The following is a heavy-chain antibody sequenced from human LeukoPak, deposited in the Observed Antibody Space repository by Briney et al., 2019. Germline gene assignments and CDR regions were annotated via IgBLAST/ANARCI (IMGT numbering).Heavy chain of an antibody. CDR2: IWYDGSNK. V-gene: IGHV3-33*06. CDR3: AKDLREQQLEVRTPGDY. Sequence: PAGRSLRLSCAASGFTFSSYGMHWVRQAPGKGLEWVAVIWYDGSNKYYVDSVKGRFTISRDNSKNTLYLQMNSLRAEDTAVYYCAKDLREQQLEVRTPGDYWGQGTLVTVSS. D-gene: IGHD6-13*01. CDR1: GFTFSSYG. J-gene: IGHJ4*02.